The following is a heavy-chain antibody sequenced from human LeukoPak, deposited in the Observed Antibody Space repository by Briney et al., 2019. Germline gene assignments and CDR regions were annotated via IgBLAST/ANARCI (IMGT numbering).Heavy chain of an antibody. CDR2: TYSGGST. D-gene: IGHD6-13*01. Sequence: GGSLRLSCAASGFTVSSNYMSWVRQAPGKGLEWVSLTYSGGSTYYADSVKGRFTISRDNSKNMLYLQMNSLRAEDTAVYYCARSWEVSSSSWYRFDPWGQGTLVTVSS. J-gene: IGHJ5*02. CDR1: GFTVSSNY. CDR3: ARSWEVSSSSWYRFDP. V-gene: IGHV3-66*01.